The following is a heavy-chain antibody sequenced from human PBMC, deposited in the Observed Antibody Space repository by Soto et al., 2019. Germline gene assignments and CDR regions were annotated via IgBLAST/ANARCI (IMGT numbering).Heavy chain of an antibody. Sequence: ASVKVSCKASGYTFTSYGISWVRQAPGQGLEWMGWISAYNGNTNYAQKLQGRVTMTTDTSTSTAYMELRSLRSDDTAVYYCARDRSQPVFYGETKNGMDVWGQGTTVTVSS. CDR1: GYTFTSYG. D-gene: IGHD4-17*01. V-gene: IGHV1-18*04. CDR2: ISAYNGNT. CDR3: ARDRSQPVFYGETKNGMDV. J-gene: IGHJ6*02.